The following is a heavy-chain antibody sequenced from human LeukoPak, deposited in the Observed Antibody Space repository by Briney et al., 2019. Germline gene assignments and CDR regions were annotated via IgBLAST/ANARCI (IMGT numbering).Heavy chain of an antibody. CDR1: GFTFSSFA. Sequence: GGSLRLSCAASGFTFSSFAMSWVRQAPGKGLEWVSAISGSGGTTYYADSVKGRFTISRDNSKNTLYLQVNSLRAEDTAVYYCAKDSRSGYYNYYYGMDVWGQGTTVTVSS. V-gene: IGHV3-23*01. D-gene: IGHD3-22*01. CDR3: AKDSRSGYYNYYYGMDV. J-gene: IGHJ6*02. CDR2: ISGSGGTT.